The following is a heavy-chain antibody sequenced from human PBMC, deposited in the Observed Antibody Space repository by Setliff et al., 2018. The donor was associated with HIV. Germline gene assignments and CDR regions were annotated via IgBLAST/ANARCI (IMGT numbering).Heavy chain of an antibody. D-gene: IGHD3-10*01. CDR3: ARDGERWPDYFDY. J-gene: IGHJ4*02. CDR2: IYSGGST. CDR1: GFTLGDYG. Sequence: GGSLRLSCAASGFTLGDYGMSWVRQAPGKGLEWVSVIYSGGSTYYADSVKGRFTISRDNSKNTLYLQMNSLRAEDTAVYYCARDGERWPDYFDYWGQGTLVTVSS. V-gene: IGHV3-53*01.